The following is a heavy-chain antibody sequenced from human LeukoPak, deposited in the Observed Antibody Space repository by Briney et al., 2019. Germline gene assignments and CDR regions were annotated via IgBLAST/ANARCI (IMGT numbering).Heavy chain of an antibody. CDR3: ARDESGGGSCYDY. D-gene: IGHD2-15*01. J-gene: IGHJ4*02. CDR1: VYTFTSYG. Sequence: GASVKVSCKASVYTFTSYGISWARQAPGQGLEWVGWISAYNGNTNYAQKLQGRVTMTTDTSTSTAYMELRSLRSDDTAVYYCARDESGGGSCYDYWGQGTLVTVSS. V-gene: IGHV1-18*01. CDR2: ISAYNGNT.